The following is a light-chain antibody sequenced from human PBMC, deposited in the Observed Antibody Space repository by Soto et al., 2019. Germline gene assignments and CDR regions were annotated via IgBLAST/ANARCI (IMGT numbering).Light chain of an antibody. J-gene: IGKJ5*01. Sequence: IVMTQSPATLSVSPGERVTISCRASQSVTNTLAWYQHKPGQAPRLLISYASRGATGIPSRFSGSGSGTDFTLTISRLEPEDFAVYYCQQYGSSPAFGQGTRLEI. V-gene: IGKV3-20*01. CDR3: QQYGSSPA. CDR1: QSVTNT. CDR2: YAS.